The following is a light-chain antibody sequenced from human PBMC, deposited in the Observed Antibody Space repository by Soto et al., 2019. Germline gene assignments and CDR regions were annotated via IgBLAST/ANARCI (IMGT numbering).Light chain of an antibody. CDR3: QQYNTSPWT. CDR2: GTS. J-gene: IGKJ1*01. V-gene: IGKV3-20*01. CDR1: QSVSSDY. Sequence: DIVLTQSPGTLSLSPGERATLSCRASQSVSSDYLAWYQQKPGRAPRLLIYGTSSRATGIPDRFSGSGSGTDVTLTIRRLEPEDFAVYFCQQYNTSPWTCGQGTTVEIK.